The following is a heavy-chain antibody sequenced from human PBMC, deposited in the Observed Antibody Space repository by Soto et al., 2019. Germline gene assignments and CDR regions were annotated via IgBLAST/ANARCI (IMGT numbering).Heavy chain of an antibody. J-gene: IGHJ4*02. CDR3: ASGRGSSWYSSLDY. Sequence: GGSLRLSCAAAGLIFSSYAMNWVRQAPGQGLEWVAVISYDGSNEYYADSVKGRFTISRDNSKNTVYLQMNSLRTEDTAVYYRASGRGSSWYSSLDYWGQGTLVTVSS. CDR1: GLIFSSYA. D-gene: IGHD6-13*01. CDR2: ISYDGSNE. V-gene: IGHV3-30-3*01.